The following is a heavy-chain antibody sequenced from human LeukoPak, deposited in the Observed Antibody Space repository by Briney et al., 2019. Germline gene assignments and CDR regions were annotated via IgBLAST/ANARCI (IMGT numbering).Heavy chain of an antibody. D-gene: IGHD4-17*01. J-gene: IGHJ4*02. CDR3: ARDLGDYDNYFDY. Sequence: PSETLSLTCTVSGGSVSSGSYYWSWIRQPPGKGLEWIGYIYYSGSTNYNPSLKSRVTISVDTSESQFSLKLSSVTAADTAVYYCARDLGDYDNYFDYWGQGTLVTVSS. V-gene: IGHV4-61*01. CDR1: GGSVSSGSYY. CDR2: IYYSGST.